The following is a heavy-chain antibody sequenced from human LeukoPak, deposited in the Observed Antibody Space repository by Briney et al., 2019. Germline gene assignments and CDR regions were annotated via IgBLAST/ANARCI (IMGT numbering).Heavy chain of an antibody. J-gene: IGHJ4*02. CDR2: MYYGGTT. D-gene: IGHD5-12*01. CDR1: GGSIGTDSYY. CDR3: ATGKYSGYYDY. V-gene: IGHV4-39*02. Sequence: SVTLSLTCSVCGGSIGTDSYYGGWVRQPPGRGLEWIGSMYYGGTTYFNPSLKSRVTLSVDTSKNDFSLRLSSVTAADSAVYFCATGKYSGYYDYWARGTLVTVSS.